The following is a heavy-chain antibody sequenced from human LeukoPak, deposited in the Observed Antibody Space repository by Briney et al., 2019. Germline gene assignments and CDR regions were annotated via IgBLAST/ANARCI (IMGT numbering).Heavy chain of an antibody. V-gene: IGHV3-33*01. CDR1: GFTFSSYG. D-gene: IGHD3-22*01. J-gene: IGHJ4*02. Sequence: GRSLRLSCAASGFTFSSYGMHWVRQAPGKGLEWVAVIWYDGSNKYYADSVKGRFTISRDNSKNTLYLQMNSLRAEDTAVYYCARAPGYYDSTGEGDYWGQGILVTVSS. CDR2: IWYDGSNK. CDR3: ARAPGYYDSTGEGDY.